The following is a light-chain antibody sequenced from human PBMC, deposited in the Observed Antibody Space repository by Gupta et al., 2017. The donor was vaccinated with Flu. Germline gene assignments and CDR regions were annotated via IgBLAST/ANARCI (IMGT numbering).Light chain of an antibody. V-gene: IGLV1-40*01. CDR2: GNS. CDR1: SSNIGAGYD. J-gene: IGLJ3*02. Sequence: VLTQPPSVSGAPGQRVTISCTGSSSNIGAGYDVHWYQQLPGTAPKLLIYGNSNRPSGVPDRFSGSKSGTSASLAITGLQAEDEADYYCQSYDSSLSGSVFGGGTKLTVL. CDR3: QSYDSSLSGSV.